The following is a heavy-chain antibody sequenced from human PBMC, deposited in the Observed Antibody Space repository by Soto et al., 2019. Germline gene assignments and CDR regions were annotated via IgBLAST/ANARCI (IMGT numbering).Heavy chain of an antibody. J-gene: IGHJ3*02. CDR1: GGSISSGGYY. CDR2: IYYSGST. Sequence: KPSETLSLTCTVSGGSISSGGYYWSWIRQHPGKGLEWIGYIYYSGSTYYNPSLKSRVTISVDTSKNQFSLKLSSVTAADTAVYYCARDSPDYYGSGSYYKPDHDAFDIWGQGTMVTVSS. D-gene: IGHD3-10*01. CDR3: ARDSPDYYGSGSYYKPDHDAFDI. V-gene: IGHV4-31*03.